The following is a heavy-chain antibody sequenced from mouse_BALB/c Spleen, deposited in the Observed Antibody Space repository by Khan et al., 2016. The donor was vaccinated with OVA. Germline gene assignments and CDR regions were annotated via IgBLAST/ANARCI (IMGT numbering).Heavy chain of an antibody. J-gene: IGHJ2*01. Sequence: QVRLQQSGPELVRPGVSVKISCKGSGYTFTDYAMHWVKQSHAKSLEWIGLISIYSGNTNYKQKFKGKATMTVDKSSSTAYMELARLTSEDSAIYYCTRPAYEGYYDYWGQGTTLTVSS. CDR2: ISIYSGNT. V-gene: IGHV1S137*01. CDR3: TRPAYEGYYDY. D-gene: IGHD2-3*01. CDR1: GYTFTDYA.